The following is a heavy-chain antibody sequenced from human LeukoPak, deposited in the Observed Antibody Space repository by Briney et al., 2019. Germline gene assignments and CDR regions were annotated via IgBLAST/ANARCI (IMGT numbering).Heavy chain of an antibody. D-gene: IGHD3-3*01. CDR1: GFTSSSYA. CDR2: ISGSGGST. Sequence: GGSLRLSCAASGFTSSSYAMSWVRQAPGEGLEWVSAISGSGGSTYYADSVKGRFTISRDNSKNTLYLQMNSLRAEDTAVYYCAKLLRFLEWLDYWGQGTLVTVSS. J-gene: IGHJ4*02. CDR3: AKLLRFLEWLDY. V-gene: IGHV3-23*01.